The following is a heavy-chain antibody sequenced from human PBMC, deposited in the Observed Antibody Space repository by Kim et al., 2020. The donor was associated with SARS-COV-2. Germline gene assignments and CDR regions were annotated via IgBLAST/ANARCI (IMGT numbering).Heavy chain of an antibody. Sequence: GNTKYSQKFQGRVTITRDTSASTAYMELSSLRSEDTAVYYCARAKQLGDYWGQGTLVTVSS. CDR2: GNT. D-gene: IGHD6-13*01. V-gene: IGHV1-3*01. J-gene: IGHJ4*02. CDR3: ARAKQLGDY.